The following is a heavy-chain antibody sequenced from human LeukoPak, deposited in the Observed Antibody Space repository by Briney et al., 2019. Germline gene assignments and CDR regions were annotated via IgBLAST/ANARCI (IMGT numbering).Heavy chain of an antibody. V-gene: IGHV3-66*01. CDR3: ARWSCSTGSCGERVQYNWFDS. D-gene: IGHD2-15*01. Sequence: GGSLRLSCAASGFSVSGYYMSWVRQAPGKGLEWVSVLYSGGYTHYADSVKGRFTISRDNSKNTLYLQMYSLRAEDTAVYYCARWSCSTGSCGERVQYNWFDSWGQGTLVTVSS. CDR2: LYSGGYT. CDR1: GFSVSGYY. J-gene: IGHJ5*01.